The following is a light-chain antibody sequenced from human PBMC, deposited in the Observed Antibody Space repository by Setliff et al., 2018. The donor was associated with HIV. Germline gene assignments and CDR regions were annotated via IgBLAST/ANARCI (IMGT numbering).Light chain of an antibody. Sequence: QSVLTQPASVSGSPGQSITISCTGSKNDIAYNFVSWYKQLPGEAPQLILFDVTYRPSGVSHRFSGSKSGNTASLTISGLQPEVEAHYYCSSYTNTLSLWVFGGGTKGTVL. CDR3: SSYTNTLSLWV. J-gene: IGLJ3*02. CDR2: DVT. V-gene: IGLV2-14*03. CDR1: KNDIAYNF.